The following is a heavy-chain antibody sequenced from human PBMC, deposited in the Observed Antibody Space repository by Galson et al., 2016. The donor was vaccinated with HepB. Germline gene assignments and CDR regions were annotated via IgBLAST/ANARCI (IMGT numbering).Heavy chain of an antibody. J-gene: IGHJ4*02. CDR3: AKGGTLLRGAAAGIFDY. V-gene: IGHV3-53*01. D-gene: IGHD3-10*01. CDR1: GFTVRNNY. CDR2: IYSGGSI. Sequence: SLRLSCAASGFTVRNNYMSWVRQAPGKGLEWVSVIYSGGSIKYADSVKGRFTISRHNSENTLYLQMNALRVEDTARYYCAKGGTLLRGAAAGIFDYWGQGTLVSASS.